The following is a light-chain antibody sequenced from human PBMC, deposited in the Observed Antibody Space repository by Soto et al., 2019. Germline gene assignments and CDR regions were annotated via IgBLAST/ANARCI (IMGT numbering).Light chain of an antibody. Sequence: QSALTQPASVSGSPGQSITISCTGTSGDIGSHNFVSWHQQHPGKAPKFIIYGVSNRPSGVSNRFSGSKSGNTASLTISGLQADDEADYYCSSYTSTYIWVFGGGTKLTVL. J-gene: IGLJ3*02. CDR2: GVS. V-gene: IGLV2-14*01. CDR1: SGDIGSHNF. CDR3: SSYTSTYIWV.